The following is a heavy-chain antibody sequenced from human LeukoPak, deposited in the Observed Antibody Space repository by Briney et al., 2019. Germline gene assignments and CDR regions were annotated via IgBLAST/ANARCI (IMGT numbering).Heavy chain of an antibody. D-gene: IGHD1-14*01. CDR2: IVPILDVR. CDR1: GGTFSRYS. V-gene: IGHV1-69*02. Sequence: GASVNISCKASGGTFSRYSFSSVRQAPGQRLEWMGKIVPILDVRNFAQKFQGRGTVTADKPTETAYMELNSLKEDDTAVYFCATEGIHVGSPPSDHCCQGTLVIVSS. CDR3: ATEGIHVGSPPSDH. J-gene: IGHJ4*02.